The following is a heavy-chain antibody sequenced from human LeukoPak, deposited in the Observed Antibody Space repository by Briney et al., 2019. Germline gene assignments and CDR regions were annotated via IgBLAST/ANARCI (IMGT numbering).Heavy chain of an antibody. D-gene: IGHD2-15*01. Sequence: GRSLRLSCAASQFTFSSYGMHWVRQAPGKGLEWVAVIWYDGSNEYHADSVRGRFTISRDNSKNTLYLQMNSLRAEDTAVYYCARGAYCSGGRCPGAFDIWGQGTMVTVSS. CDR1: QFTFSSYG. J-gene: IGHJ3*02. CDR3: ARGAYCSGGRCPGAFDI. CDR2: IWYDGSNE. V-gene: IGHV3-33*01.